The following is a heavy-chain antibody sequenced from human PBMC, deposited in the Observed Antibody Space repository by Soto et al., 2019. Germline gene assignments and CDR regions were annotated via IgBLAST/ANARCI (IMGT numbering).Heavy chain of an antibody. D-gene: IGHD5-18*01. CDR1: GGSISSYY. V-gene: IGHV4-59*01. CDR3: ARGEDTAMSSQNFDY. CDR2: IYYSGST. Sequence: QVQLQESGPGLVTPSETLSLTCTVSGGSISSYYWSWIRQPPGKGLEWIGHIYYSGSTNYNPSLKSRVTKSVDTSKTQFSLKLSSVTAADTAVYYCARGEDTAMSSQNFDYWAQGTLVTVSS. J-gene: IGHJ4*02.